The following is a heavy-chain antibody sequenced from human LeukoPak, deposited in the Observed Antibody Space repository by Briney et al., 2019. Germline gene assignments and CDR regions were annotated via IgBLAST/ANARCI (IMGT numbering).Heavy chain of an antibody. CDR3: AIRGWGALRGVSLDD. D-gene: IGHD1-26*01. V-gene: IGHV1-46*01. J-gene: IGHJ4*02. CDR2: INPSGGST. Sequence: ASVKVSCNASGYTFPSYYMHWARQAPGQGLEWMGIINPSGGSTSYAQKFQGRVTMTRDTSTSTVYMELSSLRSEDTAVYYCAIRGWGALRGVSLDDWGQGTLVTVSS. CDR1: GYTFPSYY.